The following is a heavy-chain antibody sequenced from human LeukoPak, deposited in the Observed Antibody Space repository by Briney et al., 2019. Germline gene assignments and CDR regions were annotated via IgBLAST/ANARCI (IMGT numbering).Heavy chain of an antibody. CDR2: ISAYNGNT. J-gene: IGHJ5*02. V-gene: IGHV1-18*01. D-gene: IGHD3-10*01. CDR3: ARVYYGSGSSFWFDP. CDR1: GYTFIIYG. Sequence: ASVKVSCKASGYTFIIYGLTWVRQAPGQGLEWMGWISAYNGNTNYAQKLQGRVTMTTDTSTSTAYMELRSLRSDDTAVYYCARVYYGSGSSFWFDPWDQGTLVTVSS.